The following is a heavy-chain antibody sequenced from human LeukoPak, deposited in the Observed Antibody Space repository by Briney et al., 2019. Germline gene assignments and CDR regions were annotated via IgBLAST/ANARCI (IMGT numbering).Heavy chain of an antibody. D-gene: IGHD5/OR15-5a*01. CDR1: GGSISSYY. J-gene: IGHJ2*01. CDR3: ARSTSYWYFDL. Sequence: SETLSLTCTVSGGSISSYYWSLIRQPPGKGLEWIGYIYYSGSTNYNPSLKSRVTISVDTSKNQFSLKLSSVTAADTAVYYCARSTSYWYFDLWGRGTLVTVSS. CDR2: IYYSGST. V-gene: IGHV4-59*08.